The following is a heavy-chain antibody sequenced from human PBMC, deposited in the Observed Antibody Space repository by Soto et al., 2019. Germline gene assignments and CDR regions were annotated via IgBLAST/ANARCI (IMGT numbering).Heavy chain of an antibody. V-gene: IGHV3-21*01. CDR1: GFTFSSYS. Sequence: EVQLVESGGGLVKPGGSLRLSCAASGFTFSSYSMNWVRQAPGKGLEWVSSISSSSSYIYYADSVKGRFTISRDNAKNSLYLQMNSLRAEDTAVYYCVRDSPYDYIWGSYRRDWGQGTLVTVSS. CDR3: VRDSPYDYIWGSYRRD. D-gene: IGHD3-16*02. J-gene: IGHJ4*02. CDR2: ISSSSSYI.